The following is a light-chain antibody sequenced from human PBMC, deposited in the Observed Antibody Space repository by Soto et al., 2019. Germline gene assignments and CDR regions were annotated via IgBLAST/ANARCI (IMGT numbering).Light chain of an antibody. CDR3: QQYNSYPIT. J-gene: IGKJ5*01. CDR1: QTISSW. CDR2: TAS. V-gene: IGKV1-5*01. Sequence: DIQITQSPSTLSGSVGDRVTITCRASQTISSWLALYQQIPGTVPKLLIYTASTLQSGVPSRFSGSGSGTEFTLTISSLQPDDFATYYCQQYNSYPITFGQGTRLEI.